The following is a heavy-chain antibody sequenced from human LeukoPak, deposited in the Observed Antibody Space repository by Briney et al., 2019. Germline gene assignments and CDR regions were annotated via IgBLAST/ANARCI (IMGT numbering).Heavy chain of an antibody. D-gene: IGHD5-18*01. V-gene: IGHV4-34*01. CDR1: GGSFSGYY. J-gene: IGHJ4*02. CDR2: INHSGST. CDR3: ARARTRLWGFDY. Sequence: SETLSLTCAVYGGSFSGYYWSWIRQPPGKGLEWIGEINHSGSTSYNPSLKSRVTISVDTSKNQFSLKLSSVTAADTAVYYCARARTRLWGFDYWGQGTLVTVSS.